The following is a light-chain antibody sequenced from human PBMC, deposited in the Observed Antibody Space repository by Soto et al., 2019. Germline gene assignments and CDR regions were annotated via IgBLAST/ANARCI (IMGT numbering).Light chain of an antibody. V-gene: IGKV3-20*01. CDR1: QSVDSKY. CDR3: QQYAFSPRT. J-gene: IGKJ5*01. Sequence: EIVLTQSPGTLALSPGERATLSCRASQSVDSKYFSWYQQKPGQAPRLLIYGGSRMATGVPDRFSSAGSGTDFALTISRLEPEDFAVFYCQQYAFSPRTFGQGTRLQMK. CDR2: GGS.